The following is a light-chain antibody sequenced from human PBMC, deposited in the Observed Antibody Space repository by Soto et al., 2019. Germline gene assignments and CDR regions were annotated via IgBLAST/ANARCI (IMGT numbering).Light chain of an antibody. J-gene: IGKJ1*01. V-gene: IGKV4-1*01. Sequence: DIVMTQSPDSLSVSLGERATINCKASQTVLHGSNYLAWYQQRAGQPPKLLIYCASTRESGVPDRFSGSGSGTDFTLTSSSLQAEDVAVYYCQQYYTTPVTFGQGTKVEI. CDR3: QQYYTTPVT. CDR2: CAS. CDR1: QTVLHGSNY.